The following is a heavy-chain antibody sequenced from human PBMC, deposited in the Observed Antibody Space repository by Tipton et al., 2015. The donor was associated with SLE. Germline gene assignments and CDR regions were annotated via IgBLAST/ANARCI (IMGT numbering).Heavy chain of an antibody. CDR3: ARDSEYYDFAL. Sequence: TLSLTCTVSYGSISSNYWSWIRQPPGKGLEWLGNVYDSGSTNYNPSLKSRVTISVDASKNQFSLKLSSVTAADTAVYYCARDSEYYDFALWSQGTLVTVSS. J-gene: IGHJ4*02. V-gene: IGHV4-59*12. D-gene: IGHD3-3*01. CDR2: VYDSGST. CDR1: YGSISSNY.